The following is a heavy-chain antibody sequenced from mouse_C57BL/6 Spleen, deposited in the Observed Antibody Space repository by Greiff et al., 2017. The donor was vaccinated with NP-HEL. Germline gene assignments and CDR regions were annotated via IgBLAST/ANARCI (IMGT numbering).Heavy chain of an antibody. CDR2: FHPYNDDT. CDR1: GYTFTTYP. J-gene: IGHJ2*01. Sequence: QVHVKQSGAELVKPGASVKMSCKASGYTFTTYPIEWMKQNHGKSLEWIGNFHPYNDDTKYNEKFKGKATLTVEKSSSTVYLELSRLTSDDSAVYYCARGDYDYDGGFGYWGQGTTLTVSS. V-gene: IGHV1-47*01. D-gene: IGHD2-4*01. CDR3: ARGDYDYDGGFGY.